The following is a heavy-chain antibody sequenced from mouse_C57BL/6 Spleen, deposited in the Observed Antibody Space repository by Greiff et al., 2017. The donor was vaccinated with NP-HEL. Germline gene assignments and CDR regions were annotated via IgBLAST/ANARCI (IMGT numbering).Heavy chain of an antibody. J-gene: IGHJ2*01. CDR1: GYTFTSYW. CDR3: ARRRHDYEDYFDY. D-gene: IGHD2-4*01. CDR2: INPSSGYT. Sequence: QVHVKQSGAELAKPGASVKLSCKASGYTFTSYWMHWVKQRPGQGLEWIGYINPSSGYTKYNQKFKDKATLTADKSSSTAYMQLSSLTYEDDAVYYCARRRHDYEDYFDYWGQGTTLTVSS. V-gene: IGHV1-7*01.